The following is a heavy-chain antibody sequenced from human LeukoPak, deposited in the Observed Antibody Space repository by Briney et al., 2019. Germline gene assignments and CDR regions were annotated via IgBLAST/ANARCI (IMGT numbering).Heavy chain of an antibody. D-gene: IGHD6-6*01. CDR1: GFTFSDCY. CDR3: AKTLVASPGNTGGP. V-gene: IGHV3-11*03. CDR2: IGGSGVDT. Sequence: GGSLRLSCAAPGFTFSDCYMSWFRQAPGKGLEWLSCIGGSGVDTNYADSVKGRFTTSRDNAKSSLYLQMNSLRAEDTAVYYCAKTLVASPGNTGGPWGQGTLVTVSS. J-gene: IGHJ5*02.